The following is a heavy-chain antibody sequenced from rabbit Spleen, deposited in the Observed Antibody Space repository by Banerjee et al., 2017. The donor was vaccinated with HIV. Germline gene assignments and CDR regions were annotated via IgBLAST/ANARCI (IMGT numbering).Heavy chain of an antibody. D-gene: IGHD4-2*01. V-gene: IGHV1S45*01. CDR2: INTATGKG. CDR1: GFSFSSSDY. J-gene: IGHJ6*01. Sequence: QEQLVESGGGLVQPGGSLKLSCTASGFSFSSSDYMCWVRQAPGKGLEWIACINTATGKGVYATWAKGQFTISRTSSTTVTLQMTSLTAADTATYFCARGGYGGHIYAMGLWGPGTLVTVS. CDR3: ARGGYGGHIYAMGL.